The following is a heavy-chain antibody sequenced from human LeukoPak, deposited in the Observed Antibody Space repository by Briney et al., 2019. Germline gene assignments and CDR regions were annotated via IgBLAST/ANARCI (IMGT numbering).Heavy chain of an antibody. CDR1: GLTLSSYA. CDR3: AKEPTYTTYDSSGYSDY. J-gene: IGHJ4*02. Sequence: GGSLSFSCAASGLTLSSYAMTWVRQAPGKGLEWVSSISGSGGNTYYADSVKGRFTISRDNSKNTLYLQMNSLRAEDTAVYYCAKEPTYTTYDSSGYSDYWGQGTLVTVSS. CDR2: ISGSGGNT. V-gene: IGHV3-23*01. D-gene: IGHD3-22*01.